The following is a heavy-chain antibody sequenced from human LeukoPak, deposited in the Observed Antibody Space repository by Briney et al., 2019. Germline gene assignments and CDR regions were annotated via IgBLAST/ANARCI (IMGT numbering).Heavy chain of an antibody. CDR1: GFTFSSYW. CDR3: ARGGYDILTGTSFFDP. Sequence: PGGSLRLSCAASGFTFSSYWMHWVRQAPGKGLVWVSRINSDETGTSYADSVKGRFTNSRDNAKNSLYLQMNSLRADDTAVYYCARGGYDILTGTSFFDPWGQGTLVTVSS. J-gene: IGHJ5*02. V-gene: IGHV3-74*01. CDR2: INSDETGT. D-gene: IGHD3-9*01.